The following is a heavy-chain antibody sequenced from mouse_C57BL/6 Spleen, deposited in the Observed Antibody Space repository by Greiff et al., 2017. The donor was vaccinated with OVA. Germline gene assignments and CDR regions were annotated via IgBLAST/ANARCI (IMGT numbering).Heavy chain of an antibody. CDR3: ARPDYYGSSYLDY. J-gene: IGHJ2*01. V-gene: IGHV5-17*01. Sequence: EVMLVESGGGLVKPGGSLKLSCAASGFTFSDYGMHWVRQAPEKGLEWVAYISSGSSTIYYADTVKGRFTISRDNAKNTLFLQMTSLRSEDTAMYYCARPDYYGSSYLDYWGQGTTLTVSS. D-gene: IGHD1-1*01. CDR2: ISSGSSTI. CDR1: GFTFSDYG.